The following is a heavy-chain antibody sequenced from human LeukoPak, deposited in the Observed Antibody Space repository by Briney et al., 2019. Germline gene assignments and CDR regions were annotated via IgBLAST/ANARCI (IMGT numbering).Heavy chain of an antibody. CDR2: ISYDGSNK. CDR3: ARDRAPTWIQLWAHYFDY. Sequence: GGSLRLSCAASGFTFSSYAMHWVRHAPGKGLEWVAVISYDGSNKYYADSVKGRFTISRDNSKNTLYLQMNSLRAEDTAVYYCARDRAPTWIQLWAHYFDYWGQGTLVTVSS. CDR1: GFTFSSYA. D-gene: IGHD5-18*01. J-gene: IGHJ4*02. V-gene: IGHV3-30*04.